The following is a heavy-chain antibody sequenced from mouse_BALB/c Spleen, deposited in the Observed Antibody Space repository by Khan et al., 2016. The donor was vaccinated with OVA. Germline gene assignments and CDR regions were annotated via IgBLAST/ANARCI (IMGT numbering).Heavy chain of an antibody. CDR3: ARPTTAGYYYGMDY. CDR2: ISYGGNNT. CDR1: GFTFSSYT. V-gene: IGHV5-12-2*01. J-gene: IGHJ4*01. Sequence: EVELVESGGGFVQPGGSLKLSCAASGFTFSSYTMSWVRQTPEKRLEWVAYISYGGNNTYYPDTVKGRSTISTDNAKNTLYLQMNSLTSAATAVYYCARPTTAGYYYGMDYWGQGTSVTVSS. D-gene: IGHD1-1*01.